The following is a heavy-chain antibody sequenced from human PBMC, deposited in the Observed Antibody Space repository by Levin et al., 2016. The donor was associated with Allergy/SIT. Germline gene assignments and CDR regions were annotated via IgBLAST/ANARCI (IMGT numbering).Heavy chain of an antibody. V-gene: IGHV4/OR15-8*02. Sequence: WIRQPPGKGLEWIGEVYHTGATNYNPSLKSRVTISIDKSKNQFSLELTSVTAADTAMYYCARDLAYDFWSGYLWFDPWGQGTLVTVSS. D-gene: IGHD3-3*01. CDR3: ARDLAYDFWSGYLWFDP. J-gene: IGHJ5*02. CDR2: VYHTGAT.